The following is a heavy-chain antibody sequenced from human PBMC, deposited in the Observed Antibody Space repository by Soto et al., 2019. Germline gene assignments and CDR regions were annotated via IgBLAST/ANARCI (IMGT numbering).Heavy chain of an antibody. CDR1: GNTFTSYY. V-gene: IGHV1-46*01. Sequence: GASVKVSCKASGNTFTSYYMHWVRQAPGQGLEWMGVINPSGGSTNYAQKFQGRVTMTRDTSTSTVYMELSSLTSEDTAVYSCARALGAAVAFDIWGKGKMVTVS. CDR3: ARALGAAVAFDI. D-gene: IGHD3-16*01. CDR2: INPSGGST. J-gene: IGHJ3*02.